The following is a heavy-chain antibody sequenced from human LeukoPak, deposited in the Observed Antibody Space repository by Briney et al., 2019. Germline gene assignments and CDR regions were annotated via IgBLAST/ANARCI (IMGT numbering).Heavy chain of an antibody. CDR1: GGTFSSYA. D-gene: IGHD3-22*01. CDR3: ARDTPEYYYDSSGYYYYYYGMDV. V-gene: IGHV1-69*05. CDR2: IIPIFGTA. Sequence: GSSVKVSCKASGGTFSSYAISWVRQAPGQGLEWMGGIIPIFGTANYAQKLQGRVTMTTDTSTSTAYMELRSLRSDDTAVYYCARDTPEYYYDSSGYYYYYYGMDVWGQGTTVTVSS. J-gene: IGHJ6*02.